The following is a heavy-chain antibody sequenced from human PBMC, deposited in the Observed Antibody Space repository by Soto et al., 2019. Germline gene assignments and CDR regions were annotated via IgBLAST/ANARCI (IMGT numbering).Heavy chain of an antibody. CDR1: GYRFTGYG. CDR3: ARVPSYSTLDY. V-gene: IGHV1-3*01. Sequence: ASVKVSCKASGYRFTGYGMHWVRQAPGQRLEWMGWINAGNGNTKYSQKFQGRVTMTTDTSTSTAYMELRSLRSDDTAVYYCARVPSYSTLDYWGQGTLVTVSS. J-gene: IGHJ4*02. CDR2: INAGNGNT. D-gene: IGHD2-21*01.